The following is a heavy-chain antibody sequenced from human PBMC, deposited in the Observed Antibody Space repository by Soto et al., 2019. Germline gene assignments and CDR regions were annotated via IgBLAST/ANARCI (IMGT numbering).Heavy chain of an antibody. CDR2: IYSGGST. CDR3: ARRAGSTDSGSYAYFDY. D-gene: IGHD1-26*01. CDR1: GFTVSNNY. J-gene: IGHJ4*02. V-gene: IGHV3-53*01. Sequence: PGGSLRLSCAASGFTVSNNYMSWVRQAPGKGLEWVSVIYSGGSTYYADSVKGRFTISRDNSKNTLYLQMNSLRAEDTAVYYCARRAGSTDSGSYAYFDYWGQGTLVTVST.